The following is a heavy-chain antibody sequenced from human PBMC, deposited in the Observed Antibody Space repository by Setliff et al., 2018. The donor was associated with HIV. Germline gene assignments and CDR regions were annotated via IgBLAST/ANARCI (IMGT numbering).Heavy chain of an antibody. CDR2: GHHSGHT. V-gene: IGHV4-4*09. J-gene: IGHJ3*01. Sequence: SEILSLTCTVSGVSITSHYWNWIRQSPGKGLEWIGFGHHSGHTRQNPSLASRVTIPVDMSKNQFSLKLNSLSAADTAVYYCARWESAQKAFNPWGHGTMVTVSS. D-gene: IGHD1-26*01. CDR3: ARWESAQKAFNP. CDR1: GVSITSHY.